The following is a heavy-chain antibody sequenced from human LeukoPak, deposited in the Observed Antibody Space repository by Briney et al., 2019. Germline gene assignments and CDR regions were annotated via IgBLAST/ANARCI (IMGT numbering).Heavy chain of an antibody. CDR3: AKDRPNYYGSNGHYYRRDGYY. CDR1: GFTFSIYA. D-gene: IGHD3-22*01. V-gene: IGHV3-23*01. CDR2: ITSSGDGT. Sequence: GGSLRLSCAASGFTFSIYAMSWVRQAPGKGLQWVSSITSSGDGTYYADSVKGRFTISRDNSENMLYLQMNSLRVEDTAVYFCAKDRPNYYGSNGHYYRRDGYYWGQGTLVTVSS. J-gene: IGHJ4*02.